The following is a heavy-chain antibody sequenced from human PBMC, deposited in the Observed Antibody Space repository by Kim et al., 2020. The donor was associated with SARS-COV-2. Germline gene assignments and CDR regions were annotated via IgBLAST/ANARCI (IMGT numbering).Heavy chain of an antibody. CDR2: IIPIFGTA. Sequence: SVKVSCKASGGTFSSYAISWVRQAPGQGLEWMGGIIPIFGTANYAQKFQGRVTITADESTSTAYMELSSLRSGDTAVYYCARAVNFLAVAGTYYVYWGQGTLVTVSS. V-gene: IGHV1-69*13. CDR3: ARAVNFLAVAGTYYVY. D-gene: IGHD6-19*01. J-gene: IGHJ4*02. CDR1: GGTFSSYA.